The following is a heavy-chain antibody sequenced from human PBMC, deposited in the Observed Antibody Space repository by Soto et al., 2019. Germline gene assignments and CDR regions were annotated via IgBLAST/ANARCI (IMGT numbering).Heavy chain of an antibody. D-gene: IGHD6-19*01. V-gene: IGHV4-34*01. CDR1: GGSFSGYY. Sequence: SETLSLTCAVYGGSFSGYYWSWIRQPPGKGLEWIGEINHSGSTNYNPSLKSRVTISVDTSRNQFSLKLSSVTAADTAVYYCARERAVAGTYYYYYGMDVWGQGTTVTVS. CDR3: ARERAVAGTYYYYYGMDV. J-gene: IGHJ6*02. CDR2: INHSGST.